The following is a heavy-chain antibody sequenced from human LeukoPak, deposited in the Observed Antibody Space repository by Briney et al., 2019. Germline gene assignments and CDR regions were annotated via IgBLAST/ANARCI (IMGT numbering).Heavy chain of an antibody. CDR3: AKLTSRYGGYPG. V-gene: IGHV3-23*01. CDR1: GFTFSDYA. J-gene: IGHJ4*02. Sequence: GGSLRLSCAASGFTFSDYAMSWVRQAPGKGLEWVSAISGSGGSTYYADSVKGRFTISRGNSKNTLYLQMNSLRAEDTAVYYCAKLTSRYGGYPGWGQGTLVTVSS. CDR2: ISGSGGST. D-gene: IGHD5-12*01.